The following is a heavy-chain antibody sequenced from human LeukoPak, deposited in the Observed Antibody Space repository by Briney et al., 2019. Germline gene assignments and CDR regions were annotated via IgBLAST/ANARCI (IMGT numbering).Heavy chain of an antibody. J-gene: IGHJ4*02. V-gene: IGHV3-23*01. CDR1: GFTFSSYG. CDR2: ISGSGGST. Sequence: PGGSLRLSCAASGFTFSSYGMSWVRQAPWKGLEWVSAISGSGGSTYYADSVKGRFTISRDNSKNTLYLQMNSLRAEDTAVYYCAKDGESTVTYFDYWGQGTLVTVSS. D-gene: IGHD4-17*01. CDR3: AKDGESTVTYFDY.